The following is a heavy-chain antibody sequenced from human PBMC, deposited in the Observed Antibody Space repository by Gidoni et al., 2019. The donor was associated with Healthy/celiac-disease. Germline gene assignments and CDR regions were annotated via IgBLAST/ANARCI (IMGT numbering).Heavy chain of an antibody. J-gene: IGHJ6*02. CDR3: ARVPTDYDILTGDYYYYGMDV. D-gene: IGHD3-9*01. CDR2: VTPNSGGT. CDR1: GYTFTGNY. V-gene: IGHV1-2*07. Sequence: QVQLVQSGAEVKKPGASVQVSCKASGYTFTGNYMPWVRQAPGQGLARMGWVTPNSGGTNYAHKFQGRVTMTRDTSISTAYMELSRLRSDDTAVYYCARVPTDYDILTGDYYYYGMDVWGQGTTVTVSS.